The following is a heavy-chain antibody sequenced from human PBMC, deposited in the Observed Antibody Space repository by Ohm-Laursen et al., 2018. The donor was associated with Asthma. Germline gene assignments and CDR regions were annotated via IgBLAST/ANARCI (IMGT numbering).Heavy chain of an antibody. J-gene: IGHJ4*02. D-gene: IGHD2-15*01. CDR2: INSDGSST. CDR1: GFTFSSYA. Sequence: SLRLSCSASGFTFSSYAMSWVRQAPGKGLVWVSRINSDGSSTSYADSVKGRFTISRDNSKNTLYLQMNSLRAEDTAVYYCAKLTGYCSGGSCYLGSGAQVWGQGTLVTVSS. CDR3: AKLTGYCSGGSCYLGSGAQV. V-gene: IGHV3-74*01.